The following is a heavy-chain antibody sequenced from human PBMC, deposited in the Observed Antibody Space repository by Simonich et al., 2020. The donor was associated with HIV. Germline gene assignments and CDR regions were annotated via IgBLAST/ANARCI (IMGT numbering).Heavy chain of an antibody. J-gene: IGHJ4*02. D-gene: IGHD3-16*01. CDR2: ISYDGSNK. Sequence: QVQLVESGGGVVQPGRSLRLSCAASGFTFRSYAMHWVRQAPGKGLEWVAVISYDGSNKYYADSVKGRITISRDNSKNTLDLQMNSLRAEDTAVYYCASGGSISSVWADDYWGQGTLVTVSS. V-gene: IGHV3-30*07. CDR1: GFTFRSYA. CDR3: ASGGSISSVWADDY.